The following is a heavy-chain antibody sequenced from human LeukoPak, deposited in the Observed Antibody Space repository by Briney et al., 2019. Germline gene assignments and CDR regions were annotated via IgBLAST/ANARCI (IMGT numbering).Heavy chain of an antibody. D-gene: IGHD5-18*01. CDR3: ARGSQSSYGYPFDY. J-gene: IGHJ4*02. Sequence: SETLSLTCAAYGGPFSGYYWSWIRQPPGKGLEWIGEINHSGSTNYNPSLKSRVTISVYTSKNQFSLKLSSVTAADTAVYYCARGSQSSYGYPFDYWGQGTLVTVSS. CDR1: GGPFSGYY. V-gene: IGHV4-34*01. CDR2: INHSGST.